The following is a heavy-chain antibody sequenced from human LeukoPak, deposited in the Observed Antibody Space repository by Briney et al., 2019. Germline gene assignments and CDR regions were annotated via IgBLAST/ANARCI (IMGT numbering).Heavy chain of an antibody. D-gene: IGHD4-11*01. Sequence: GGSLRLSCAASGFTFNNYWMSWVRQAPGKGLEWVANIKQDGSEKYYVDSVRGRFTISRDNARNSLFVQMNNLRAEDTAIYYCARGYSDCGGQDFDYWGQGTLVTVSS. J-gene: IGHJ4*02. CDR2: IKQDGSEK. CDR1: GFTFNNYW. V-gene: IGHV3-7*04. CDR3: ARGYSDCGGQDFDY.